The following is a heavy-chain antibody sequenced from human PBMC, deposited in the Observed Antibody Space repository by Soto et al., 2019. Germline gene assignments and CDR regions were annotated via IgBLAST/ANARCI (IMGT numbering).Heavy chain of an antibody. CDR3: AREPRYGSSYDY. CDR1: GFTFSSYA. CDR2: ISGSSSYI. D-gene: IGHD6-6*01. Sequence: GGSLRLSYAASGFTFSSYAMSWVRQAPGKGLEWVSAISGSSSYIYYAASVKGRFTISRDNAKNSLYLQMNSLRAEDTAVYYCAREPRYGSSYDYWGQGTLVTVSS. J-gene: IGHJ4*02. V-gene: IGHV3-21*01.